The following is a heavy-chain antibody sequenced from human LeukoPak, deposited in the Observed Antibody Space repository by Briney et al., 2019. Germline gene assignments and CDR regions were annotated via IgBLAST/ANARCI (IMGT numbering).Heavy chain of an antibody. CDR2: ISGSGGST. Sequence: PGGSLRLSCVTSGFSFVNYNMNWVRQAPGRGLEWVSAISGSGGSTYYADSVKGRFTISRDNSKNTLYLQMNSLRAEDTAVYYCAKGQGSNIYYYYGMDVWGQGTTVTVSS. CDR1: GFSFVNYN. D-gene: IGHD4-23*01. CDR3: AKGQGSNIYYYYGMDV. V-gene: IGHV3-23*01. J-gene: IGHJ6*02.